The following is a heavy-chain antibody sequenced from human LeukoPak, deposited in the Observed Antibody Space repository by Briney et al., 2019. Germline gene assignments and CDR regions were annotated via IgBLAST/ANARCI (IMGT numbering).Heavy chain of an antibody. D-gene: IGHD3-22*01. CDR3: AKDNYYYSSAYPDY. J-gene: IGHJ4*02. CDR1: GFTFGSYD. V-gene: IGHV3-30*18. CDR2: ISKDGSNE. Sequence: GGSLRLSCAASGFTFGSYDMHWVRQAPGKGLEWVAFISKDGSNEYYLDSVKGRFTISRDNSKNTLYLQMNSLRAEDTAVYCCAKDNYYYSSAYPDYWGQGTLVTVSS.